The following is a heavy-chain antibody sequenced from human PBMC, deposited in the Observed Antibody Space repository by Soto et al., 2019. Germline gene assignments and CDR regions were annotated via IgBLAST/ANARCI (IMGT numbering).Heavy chain of an antibody. CDR3: AKARSSTSGYAIDY. Sequence: EVQLLESGGGLVQPGGSLRLSCAASGFTFRNYAMSWARQAPGKGLEWVSAMSGSGGTTHYADSVKGRFTIARENSKNTLYLQMTSMRVEDTAVYYCAKARSSTSGYAIDYWGQGSLVTVAS. CDR2: MSGSGGTT. V-gene: IGHV3-23*01. D-gene: IGHD2-2*01. CDR1: GFTFRNYA. J-gene: IGHJ4*02.